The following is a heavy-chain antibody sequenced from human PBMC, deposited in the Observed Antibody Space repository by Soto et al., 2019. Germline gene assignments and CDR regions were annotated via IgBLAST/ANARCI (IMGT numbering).Heavy chain of an antibody. D-gene: IGHD2-8*02. CDR3: ARGMTPPGAPAWYYFDS. CDR2: FSLSGTT. V-gene: IGHV4-4*07. J-gene: IGHJ4*02. Sequence: SETLSLTCTVSGASITGSSYWSWIRQPAGKGLEWIGRFSLSGTTNYNPSLRSRVTMSADVSKNQFSLRLTSVTAADTALYYCARGMTPPGAPAWYYFDSWGQGALGTVSS. CDR1: GASITGSSY.